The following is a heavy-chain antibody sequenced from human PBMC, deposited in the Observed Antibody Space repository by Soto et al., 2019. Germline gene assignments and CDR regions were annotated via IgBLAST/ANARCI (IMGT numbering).Heavy chain of an antibody. Sequence: QVQLVQSGAEVKKPWASVKVSCKASGYTFTSYGISWVRQAPGQGLEWMGWISAYNGNTNYAQKLQGRVTMTTDTSTSTAYMELRSLRSDDTAVYYCARNADIVVVPAARYYGMDVWGQGTTVTVSS. D-gene: IGHD2-2*01. CDR1: GYTFTSYG. J-gene: IGHJ6*02. CDR2: ISAYNGNT. V-gene: IGHV1-18*04. CDR3: ARNADIVVVPAARYYGMDV.